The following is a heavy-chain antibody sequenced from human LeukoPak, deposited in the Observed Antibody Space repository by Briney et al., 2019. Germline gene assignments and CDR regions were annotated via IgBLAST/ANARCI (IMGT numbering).Heavy chain of an antibody. CDR2: ICYDGSHQ. J-gene: IGHJ4*02. CDR3: AKDKDNPATAQPQRGYFES. CDR1: GFPFSGSG. Sequence: GGSLRLSCAASGFPFSGSGMHWVRQAPGKGLECVAVICYDGSHQYYADSVKGRFTISRDNSKNTLDLQMNSLRVEDTAVYFCAKDKDNPATAQPQRGYFESWGQGTLVTVSS. D-gene: IGHD1-14*01. V-gene: IGHV3-33*06.